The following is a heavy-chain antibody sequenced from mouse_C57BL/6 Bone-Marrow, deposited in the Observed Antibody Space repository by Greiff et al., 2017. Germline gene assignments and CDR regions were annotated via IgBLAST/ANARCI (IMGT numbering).Heavy chain of an antibody. D-gene: IGHD2-4*01. V-gene: IGHV6-3*01. CDR1: GFTFSNYW. J-gene: IGHJ2*01. CDR3: TDFYDYDGGYFDY. Sequence: EVKLVESGGGLVQPGGSMKLSCVASGFTFSNYWMNWVRQSPEKGLEWVAEIRLDCDNYATHYSESVKGRFTSSRDDYKSCVYLIMNNLSAEDTGIYYCTDFYDYDGGYFDYWGQGTTLTVSS. CDR2: IRLDCDNYAT.